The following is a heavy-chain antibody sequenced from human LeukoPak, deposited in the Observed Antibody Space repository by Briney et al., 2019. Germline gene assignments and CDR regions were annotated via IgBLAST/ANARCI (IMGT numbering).Heavy chain of an antibody. CDR2: IYYSGST. V-gene: IGHV4-39*01. Sequence: PSETLSLTCTVSGGSISSSSYYWGWIRQPPGKGLEWVGSIYYSGSTYYNPSLKSRVTISVDTSKNQFSLRLSSVTAADTAVYYCAIDTTGTTEGAFDIWGQGTMVTVSS. CDR1: GGSISSSSYY. CDR3: AIDTTGTTEGAFDI. J-gene: IGHJ3*02. D-gene: IGHD1-1*01.